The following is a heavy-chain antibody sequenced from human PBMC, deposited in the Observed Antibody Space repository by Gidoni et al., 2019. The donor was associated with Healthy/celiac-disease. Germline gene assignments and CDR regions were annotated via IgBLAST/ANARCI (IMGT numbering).Heavy chain of an antibody. CDR1: GFTFSSYE. CDR2: ISSSGSTI. J-gene: IGHJ6*02. Sequence: EVQLVESGGGLVQPGGSLRLSCAASGFTFSSYEMNWVRQAPGKGLEWVSYISSSGSTIYYADSVKGRFTISRDNAKNSLYLQMNSLRAEDTAVYYCARDGRAAALVYYYYGMDVWGQGTTVTVSS. CDR3: ARDGRAAALVYYYYGMDV. D-gene: IGHD6-13*01. V-gene: IGHV3-48*03.